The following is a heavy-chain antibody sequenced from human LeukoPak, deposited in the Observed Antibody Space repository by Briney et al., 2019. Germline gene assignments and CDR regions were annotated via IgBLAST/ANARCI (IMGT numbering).Heavy chain of an antibody. Sequence: GGSLRLSCAASGFTFSRYWMRWVRQAPGKGPLWVSRIRSDGSSTDYADSVKGRFAISRDNAKSTLYLQMNSLRAEDTAVYYCAREQGYYSVPGYWGQGTQVTVSS. D-gene: IGHD3-22*01. V-gene: IGHV3-74*01. CDR3: AREQGYYSVPGY. J-gene: IGHJ4*02. CDR1: GFTFSRYW. CDR2: IRSDGSST.